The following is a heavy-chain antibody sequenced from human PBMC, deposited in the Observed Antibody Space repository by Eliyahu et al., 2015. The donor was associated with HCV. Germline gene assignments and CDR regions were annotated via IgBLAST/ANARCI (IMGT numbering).Heavy chain of an antibody. CDR2: INHSGST. CDR3: ARSRYCSSTSCPVVGNWFDP. CDR1: GGSFSGYY. J-gene: IGHJ5*02. V-gene: IGHV4-34*01. D-gene: IGHD2-2*01. Sequence: QVQLQQWGAGLLKPSETLSLTCAVYGGSFSGYYWSWIRQPPGKGLEWIGEINHSGSTNYNPSLKSRVTISVDTPKNQFSLKLSSVTAADTAVYYCARSRYCSSTSCPVVGNWFDPWGQGTLVTVSS.